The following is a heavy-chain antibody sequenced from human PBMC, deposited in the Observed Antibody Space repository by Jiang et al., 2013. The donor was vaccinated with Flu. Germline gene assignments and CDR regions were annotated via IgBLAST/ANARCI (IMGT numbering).Heavy chain of an antibody. V-gene: IGHV4-39*01. D-gene: IGHD6-19*01. CDR2: IYYSGST. J-gene: IGHJ4*02. Sequence: LLKPSETLSLTCTVSGGSISSSSYYWGWIRQPPGKGLEWIGSIYYSGSTYYNPSLKSRVTISVDTSKNQFSLKLTSVTAADTAVYYCARHGIAVANWGQGNPGSPSPQ. CDR1: GGSISSSSYY. CDR3: ARHGIAVAN.